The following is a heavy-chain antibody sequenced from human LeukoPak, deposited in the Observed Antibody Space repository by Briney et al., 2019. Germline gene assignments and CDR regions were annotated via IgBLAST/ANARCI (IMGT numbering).Heavy chain of an antibody. J-gene: IGHJ4*02. CDR3: ARQNKYSSVTVDY. V-gene: IGHV4-39*01. CDR2: IYYSGST. D-gene: IGHD6-19*01. Sequence: WVRQAPGKGLEWIGSIYYSGSTYYNPSLKSRVTISVDTSKNQFSLKLSSVTAADTAVYYCARQNKYSSVTVDYWGQGTLVTVSS.